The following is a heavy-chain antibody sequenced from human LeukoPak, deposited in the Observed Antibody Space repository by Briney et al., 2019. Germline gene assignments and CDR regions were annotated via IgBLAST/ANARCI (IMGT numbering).Heavy chain of an antibody. Sequence: PGGSLRLSCAASGFTFSSYWMHWVRQAPGKGLVWVSRVNTDGRTTSHADSVKGRFTISRENAKNTLYLQMNSLRAEDTAVYYCARASTYPYDWFDPWGQGTLVTVSS. V-gene: IGHV3-74*01. D-gene: IGHD5/OR15-5a*01. CDR3: ARASTYPYDWFDP. CDR1: GFTFSSYW. J-gene: IGHJ5*02. CDR2: VNTDGRTT.